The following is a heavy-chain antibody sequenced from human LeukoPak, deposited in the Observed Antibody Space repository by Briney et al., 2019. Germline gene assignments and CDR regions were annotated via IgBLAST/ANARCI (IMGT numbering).Heavy chain of an antibody. CDR2: ISSRSSNL. V-gene: IGHV3-21*01. Sequence: KPGGSLRLSCAASGFTFSSYSMNWVRQAPGKGLEWVSSISSRSSNLYYADSVKGRFTISRDNGKNSLYLQMNSLRAEDTALYYCARDGGVDGYNSYFDYWGQGTMVTVSS. J-gene: IGHJ4*02. CDR1: GFTFSSYS. D-gene: IGHD5-24*01. CDR3: ARDGGVDGYNSYFDY.